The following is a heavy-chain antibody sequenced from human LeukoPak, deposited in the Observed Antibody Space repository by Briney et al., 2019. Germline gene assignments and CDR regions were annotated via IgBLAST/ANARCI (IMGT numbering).Heavy chain of an antibody. Sequence: GGSLRLSCAASGFTFSGYAMHWVRQAPGKGLEWVAVISYDGSNKYYADSVKGRFTISRDNSKNTLYLQMNSLRAEDTAVYYCASLITILDAFDIWGQGTMVTVSS. CDR1: GFTFSGYA. D-gene: IGHD3-9*01. J-gene: IGHJ3*02. V-gene: IGHV3-30*04. CDR3: ASLITILDAFDI. CDR2: ISYDGSNK.